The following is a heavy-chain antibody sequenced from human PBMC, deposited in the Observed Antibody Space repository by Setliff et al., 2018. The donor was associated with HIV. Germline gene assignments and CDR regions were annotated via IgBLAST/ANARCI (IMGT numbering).Heavy chain of an antibody. CDR2: ISDYNGNT. V-gene: IGHV1-18*01. D-gene: IGHD2-2*01. Sequence: ASVKVSCKASGYTFTSYGISWVRQAPGQGLEWMGWISDYNGNTNYAQKLQGRVTMNTDTFTSTAYMELRGLRSDDTAVYYCARDPSCSSTSCYAGWFDPWGQGTLVT. CDR3: ARDPSCSSTSCYAGWFDP. J-gene: IGHJ5*02. CDR1: GYTFTSYG.